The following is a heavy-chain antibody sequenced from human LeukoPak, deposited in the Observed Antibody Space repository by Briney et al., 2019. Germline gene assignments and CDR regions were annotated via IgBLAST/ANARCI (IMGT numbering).Heavy chain of an antibody. CDR2: ISGSGGST. Sequence: PGGSLRLSCAASGFTFSSYAMSWVRQAPGKGLEWVSAISGSGGSTCYADSVKGRFTISRDNSKNTLYLQMNSLRAEDTAVYYCAKTSRVWFGERYFDYWGQGTLVTVSS. V-gene: IGHV3-23*01. J-gene: IGHJ4*02. CDR1: GFTFSSYA. CDR3: AKTSRVWFGERYFDY. D-gene: IGHD3-10*01.